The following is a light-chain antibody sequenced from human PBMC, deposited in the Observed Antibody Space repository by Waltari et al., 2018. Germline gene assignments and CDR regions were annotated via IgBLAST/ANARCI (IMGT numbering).Light chain of an antibody. V-gene: IGKV3-15*01. J-gene: IGKJ4*01. Sequence: EIVMTQFPATLSVSSGESATLSCRASQSVSSNLAWYQQKPGQAPRLLHYGASTRATGIPARFSGSGSGTDFTLTISSLQSEDFAVYYGQQYSNWPLTFGGGTKVEIK. CDR2: GAS. CDR3: QQYSNWPLT. CDR1: QSVSSN.